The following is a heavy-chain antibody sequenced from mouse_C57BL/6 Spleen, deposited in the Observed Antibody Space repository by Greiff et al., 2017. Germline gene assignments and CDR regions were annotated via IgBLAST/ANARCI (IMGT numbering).Heavy chain of an antibody. D-gene: IGHD3-3*01. V-gene: IGHV14-2*01. J-gene: IGHJ2*01. CDR3: ARRANLYFDY. CDR2: IDPEDGET. CDR1: GFNIKDYY. Sequence: EVQLQQSGAELVKPGASVKLSCTASGFNIKDYYMHWVKQRTEQGLEWIGRIDPEDGETTYAPKFQGKATITADTSSNTAYLQLSSLTSEDTAVYYCARRANLYFDYWGQGTTLTVSS.